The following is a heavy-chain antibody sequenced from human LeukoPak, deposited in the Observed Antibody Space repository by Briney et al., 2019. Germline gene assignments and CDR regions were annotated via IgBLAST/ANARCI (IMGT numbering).Heavy chain of an antibody. CDR3: AKGPSYYYDSSGSIHAQYYFDY. D-gene: IGHD3-22*01. J-gene: IGHJ4*02. Sequence: GGSLRLSCAASGFTFSSYAMSWVRQAPGKGLEWVSAISGSGGSTYYADSVKGRFTISRDNSKNTLYLQMNSLRAEDTAVYYYAKGPSYYYDSSGSIHAQYYFDYWGQGTLVTVSS. V-gene: IGHV3-23*01. CDR1: GFTFSSYA. CDR2: ISGSGGST.